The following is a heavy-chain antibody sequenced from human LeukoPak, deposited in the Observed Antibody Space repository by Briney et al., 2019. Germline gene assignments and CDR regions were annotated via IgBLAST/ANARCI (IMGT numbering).Heavy chain of an antibody. D-gene: IGHD2-8*01. CDR1: GYTFTSYY. CDR2: INPSGGST. CDR3: AGVRYAEPYFDY. V-gene: IGHV1-46*01. Sequence: GASVKVSCKASGYTFTSYYMHWVRQAPGQGLEWMGIINPSGGSTSYAQKFQGRVTMTRDTSTSTVYMELSSLRSEDTAVYYCAGVRYAEPYFDYWGQGTLVTVSS. J-gene: IGHJ4*02.